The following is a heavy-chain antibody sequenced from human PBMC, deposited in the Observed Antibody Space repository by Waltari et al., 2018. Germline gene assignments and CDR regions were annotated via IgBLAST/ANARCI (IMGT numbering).Heavy chain of an antibody. CDR2: MNTNSGNT. J-gene: IGHJ3*02. Sequence: QVQLVQSGAEVKKPGASVKVSCKASGYTFTSYDINWVRQATGQGLEWLGWMNTNSGNTGDAQKFQGRVTMTRNTSISTAYMELSILRSEDTAVYYCASARRGRRVRGVILCAFDIWGQGTMVTVSS. CDR3: ASARRGRRVRGVILCAFDI. CDR1: GYTFTSYD. D-gene: IGHD3-10*01. V-gene: IGHV1-8*01.